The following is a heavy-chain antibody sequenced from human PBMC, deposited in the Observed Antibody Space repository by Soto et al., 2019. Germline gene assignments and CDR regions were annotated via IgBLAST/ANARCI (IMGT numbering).Heavy chain of an antibody. Sequence: EVQLVXSGGGLVQPXXSLXLSCAASGFTVSSNYMSWVRQAPGKGLEWVSVIYSGGSTYYADSVKGRXXXXXXXXXXTXXXXXXXXXXXXXXXXXXXRXGXXGXXAVTYNWXXDLWGRGTLVT. V-gene: IGHV3-66*01. D-gene: IGHD4-17*01. CDR3: XRXGXXGXXAVTYNWXXDL. CDR1: GFTVSSNY. J-gene: IGHJ2*01. CDR2: IYSGGST.